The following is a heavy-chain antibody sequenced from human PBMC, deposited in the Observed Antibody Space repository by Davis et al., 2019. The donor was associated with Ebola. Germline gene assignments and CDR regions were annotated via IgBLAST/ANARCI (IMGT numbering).Heavy chain of an antibody. Sequence: MPSETLSLTCTVSGGSISGYYWSWIRQPPGKGLEWIGYIYYSGTTDYNPTLKNRITISLDRSKNQFSLKLTSVTAADTAVYYCARDLRVGYGSGSYYYGMDVWGQGTTVTVSS. CDR3: ARDLRVGYGSGSYYYGMDV. V-gene: IGHV4-59*12. CDR1: GGSISGYY. J-gene: IGHJ6*02. D-gene: IGHD3-10*01. CDR2: IYYSGTT.